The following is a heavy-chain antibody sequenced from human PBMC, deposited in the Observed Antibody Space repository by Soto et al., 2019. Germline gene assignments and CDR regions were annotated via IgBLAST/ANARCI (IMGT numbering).Heavy chain of an antibody. CDR1: GFGFTFSTSA. Sequence: PGGSLRLSCAASGFGFTFSTSAMSWVRQAPGKGLEWVSTIRESGTVTYYADSVKGRFTISRDNSKSTLYLQMSSLRAEDTAVYYCATLNFDSGDYMGYWGQGTPVTVSS. CDR2: IRESGTVT. V-gene: IGHV3-23*01. D-gene: IGHD4-17*01. CDR3: ATLNFDSGDYMGY. J-gene: IGHJ4*02.